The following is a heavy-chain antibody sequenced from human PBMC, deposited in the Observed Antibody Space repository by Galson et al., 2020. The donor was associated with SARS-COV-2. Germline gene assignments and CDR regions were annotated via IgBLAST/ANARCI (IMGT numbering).Heavy chain of an antibody. V-gene: IGHV3-23*01. CDR2: ISGSGGST. CDR1: GFTFSSYA. Sequence: GGSLRLSCAASGFTFSSYAMSWVRQAPGKGLEWVSAISGSGGSTYYADSVKGRFTISRDNSKNTLYLQMNSLRAEDTAVYYCAKEVGDYYDSSGSAFDIWGQGTMVTVSS. D-gene: IGHD3-22*01. CDR3: AKEVGDYYDSSGSAFDI. J-gene: IGHJ3*02.